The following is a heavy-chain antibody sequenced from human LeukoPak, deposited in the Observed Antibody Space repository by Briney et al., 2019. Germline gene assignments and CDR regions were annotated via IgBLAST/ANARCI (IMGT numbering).Heavy chain of an antibody. Sequence: ASVKVSCKASGYTFTGYYMHWVRQAPGQGFEWMGWINPNTGGTHYAQKFQGRVTMTRDTSISTAHMELSSLRSDDTAVYYCARENTIAADDTYFIGGMDVWGQGTTVTVSS. CDR1: GYTFTGYY. V-gene: IGHV1-2*02. CDR3: ARENTIAADDTYFIGGMDV. D-gene: IGHD6-13*01. J-gene: IGHJ6*02. CDR2: INPNTGGT.